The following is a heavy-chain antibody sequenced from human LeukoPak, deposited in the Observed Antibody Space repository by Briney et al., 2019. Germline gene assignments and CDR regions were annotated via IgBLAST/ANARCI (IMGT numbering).Heavy chain of an antibody. D-gene: IGHD4-17*01. CDR1: GFTFSSYS. J-gene: IGHJ5*02. V-gene: IGHV3-48*04. CDR3: ARDTNGDGWFDP. Sequence: GGSLRLSCAVSGFTFSSYSMNWVRQAPGKGLEWVSYISSTGSTIYYADSVKGRFTISRDNAKNSLYLQMNSLRAEDTSVYYCARDTNGDGWFDPWGQGTLVTVSS. CDR2: ISSTGSTI.